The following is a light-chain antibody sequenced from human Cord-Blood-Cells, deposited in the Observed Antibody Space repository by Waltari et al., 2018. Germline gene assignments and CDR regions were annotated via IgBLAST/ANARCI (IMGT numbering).Light chain of an antibody. CDR3: SSYTSSSTLV. Sequence: QSALTQPASVSGSPGQSITISCTGTSSDVGGYNYVSWYQQHPGKAPKLIIYDVSKRPSGVSNRFSGSKSGNTASLTISGLQAEDEADYYCSSYTSSSTLVFGTGTKVTVL. CDR2: DVS. CDR1: SSDVGGYNY. V-gene: IGLV2-14*01. J-gene: IGLJ1*01.